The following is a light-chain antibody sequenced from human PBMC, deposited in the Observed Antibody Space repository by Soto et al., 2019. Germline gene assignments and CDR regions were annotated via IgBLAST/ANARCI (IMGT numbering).Light chain of an antibody. CDR3: KQYGSSPLT. CDR1: QSVLYSSNNKNY. Sequence: DIVMTQSPDSLAVSLGERATINCKSSQSVLYSSNNKNYLAWYQQKPGQPPKLLIYWASTRESGVHDRFSDSGSGTDFTLTIRRLEPEDFAVYYCKQYGSSPLTFGPGTKVDIK. V-gene: IGKV4-1*01. J-gene: IGKJ3*01. CDR2: WAS.